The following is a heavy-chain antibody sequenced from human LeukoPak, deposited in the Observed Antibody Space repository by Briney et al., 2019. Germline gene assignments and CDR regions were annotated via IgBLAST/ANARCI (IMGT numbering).Heavy chain of an antibody. J-gene: IGHJ5*02. CDR3: ARDLGSGPNWFDH. Sequence: GASVTVSCKASGYTFTTYGISWVRQARGQGLEWMGWINTYNGNTNYVQKLQGRVTMTTDTSTSTAYMELRSLRSDDTAVYYCARDLGSGPNWFDHWGQGTLVTVSS. V-gene: IGHV1-18*01. D-gene: IGHD6-19*01. CDR2: INTYNGNT. CDR1: GYTFTTYG.